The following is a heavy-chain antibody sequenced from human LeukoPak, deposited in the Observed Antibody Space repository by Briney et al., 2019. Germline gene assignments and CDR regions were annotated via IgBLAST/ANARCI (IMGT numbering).Heavy chain of an antibody. V-gene: IGHV3-33*06. Sequence: PGRSLRLSCAASGFTFSSYGMHWVRQAPGKGLEWVAVIWYDGSNKYYADSVKGRFTISRDNSKNTLYLQMNSLRAEDTAVYYCAKTGGMIVESWYYFDYWGQGTLVTVSS. D-gene: IGHD3-22*01. CDR3: AKTGGMIVESWYYFDY. J-gene: IGHJ4*02. CDR1: GFTFSSYG. CDR2: IWYDGSNK.